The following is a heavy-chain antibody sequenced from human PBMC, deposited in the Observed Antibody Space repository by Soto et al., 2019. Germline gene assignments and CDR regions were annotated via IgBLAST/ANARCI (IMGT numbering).Heavy chain of an antibody. D-gene: IGHD3-9*01. Sequence: SETLSLTCTVSGGSISSGGYYWSWIRQHPGKGLEWIGYIYYSGSTYYNPSLKSRVTISVDTSKNQFSLKLSSVTAADTAVYYCARLRQNYDILTGYAYDAFDIWGQGTMVTVSS. V-gene: IGHV4-31*03. J-gene: IGHJ3*02. CDR3: ARLRQNYDILTGYAYDAFDI. CDR1: GGSISSGGYY. CDR2: IYYSGST.